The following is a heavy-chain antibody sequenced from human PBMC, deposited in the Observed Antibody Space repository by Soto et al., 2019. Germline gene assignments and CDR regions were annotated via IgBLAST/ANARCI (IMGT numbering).Heavy chain of an antibody. CDR1: GGSVSSGSYY. D-gene: IGHD6-6*01. CDR2: IYYSGST. V-gene: IGHV4-61*01. Sequence: SETLSLTCTVSGGSVSSGSYYWSWIRQPPGKGLEWIGYIYYSGSTNYNPSLKSRVTIAVDTSKNQFSLKLSSVTAADTAVYYCARDGWSENSSSDTYYYYGMDVWGQGTTVTVSS. J-gene: IGHJ6*02. CDR3: ARDGWSENSSSDTYYYYGMDV.